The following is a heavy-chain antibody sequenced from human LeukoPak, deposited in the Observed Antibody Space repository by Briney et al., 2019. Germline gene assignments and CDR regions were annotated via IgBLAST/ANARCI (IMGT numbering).Heavy chain of an antibody. CDR2: INPNSGGT. V-gene: IGHV1-2*04. CDR1: GYTFTGYY. Sequence: VASVKVFCKASGYTFTGYYMHWVRQAPGQGLEWMGWINPNSGGTNYAQKFQGWVTMTRDTSISTAYMELSRLRSDDTAVYYCASSVHSGRYGMDVWGQGTTVTVSS. D-gene: IGHD3-10*01. CDR3: ASSVHSGRYGMDV. J-gene: IGHJ6*02.